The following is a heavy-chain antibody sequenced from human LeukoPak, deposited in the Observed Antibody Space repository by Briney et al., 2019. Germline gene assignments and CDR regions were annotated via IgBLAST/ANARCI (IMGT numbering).Heavy chain of an antibody. CDR1: GFTFDDYG. V-gene: IGHV3-20*04. CDR2: INRNGGST. J-gene: IGHJ4*02. CDR3: AKDGGHTSVLYYFEC. Sequence: PGGSLRLSCAASGFTFDDYGMSWVRQAPGKGLEWVSGINRNGGSTGYADSVKGRFTISRDNAKNSLYLQMNSLRTEDTALYYCAKDGGHTSVLYYFECWGQGTLVTVSS. D-gene: IGHD6-19*01.